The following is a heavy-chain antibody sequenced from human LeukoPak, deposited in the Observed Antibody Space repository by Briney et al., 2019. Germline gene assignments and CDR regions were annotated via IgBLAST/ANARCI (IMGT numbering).Heavy chain of an antibody. CDR3: AGLGALDY. CDR1: GYTFTSYG. D-gene: IGHD1-26*01. J-gene: IGHJ4*02. V-gene: IGHV1-18*01. CDR2: ISAYNGNT. Sequence: ASVKVSCKASGYTFTSYGISWVRQAPGQGLEWMGWISAYNGNTNYAQKFQGRVTMTEDTSTDTAYMELSSLRSEDTAVYYCAGLGALDYWGQGTLVTVSS.